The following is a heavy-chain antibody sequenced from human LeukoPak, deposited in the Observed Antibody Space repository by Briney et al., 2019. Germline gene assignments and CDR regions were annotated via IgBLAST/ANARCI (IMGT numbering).Heavy chain of an antibody. D-gene: IGHD3-22*01. CDR3: ARSPRDSRDWTGSLDY. CDR1: GFTFNNFG. Sequence: QPGMSLRLSCAASGFTFNNFGMHWVRQAPGKGLEWVSVISYSGSVQSYAGSVKGRFTISRDDSKNTVYLQMNSLRVEDTAVYFCARSPRDSRDWTGSLDYWGQGALVTVSS. V-gene: IGHV3-30*03. J-gene: IGHJ4*02. CDR2: ISYSGSVQ.